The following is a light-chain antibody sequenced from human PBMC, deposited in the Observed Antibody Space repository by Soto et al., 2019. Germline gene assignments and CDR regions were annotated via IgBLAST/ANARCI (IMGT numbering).Light chain of an antibody. Sequence: EVVLTQSPDTLSLSPGETATLSCRASQAVTGNYLAWYQQNPGQAPRLLIYGTSNRATGIPDRFSGSGSGTDFTLTISRLEHEEFAVYYCQQCGPSLSYTFGQGTKLEIK. V-gene: IGKV3-20*01. CDR3: QQCGPSLSYT. J-gene: IGKJ2*01. CDR1: QAVTGNY. CDR2: GTS.